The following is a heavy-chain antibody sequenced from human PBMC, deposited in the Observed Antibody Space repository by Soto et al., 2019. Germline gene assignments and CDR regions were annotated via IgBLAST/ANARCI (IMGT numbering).Heavy chain of an antibody. Sequence: SETLSLTCAVYGGSFSGYYWDWIRQPPGKGLEWIGEINPDGATNYNPSLKSRVTISVDTSKNQFSLKLSSVTAADTAVYYCARGGLLWFGEVNWFDPWGQGTLVTVSS. CDR2: INPDGAT. D-gene: IGHD3-10*01. V-gene: IGHV4-34*01. CDR3: ARGGLLWFGEVNWFDP. J-gene: IGHJ5*02. CDR1: GGSFSGYY.